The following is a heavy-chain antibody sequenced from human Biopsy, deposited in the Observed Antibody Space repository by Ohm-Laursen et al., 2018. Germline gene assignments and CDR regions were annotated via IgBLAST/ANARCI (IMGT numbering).Heavy chain of an antibody. J-gene: IGHJ6*02. V-gene: IGHV1-18*01. D-gene: IGHD3-22*01. CDR3: AREEDNSGYDYYGMDV. Sequence: SVKVSCKASGYTFPSYAISWVRQAPGQGLEWMGGISAYTGNRSYAQKFQGRVTMTTDTSTSTAYMELRSLRSDDTAVYFCAREEDNSGYDYYGMDVWGQGTTVIVSS. CDR2: ISAYTGNR. CDR1: GYTFPSYA.